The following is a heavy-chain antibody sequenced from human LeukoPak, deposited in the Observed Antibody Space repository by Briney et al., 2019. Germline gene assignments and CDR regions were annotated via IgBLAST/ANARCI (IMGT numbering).Heavy chain of an antibody. V-gene: IGHV3-30*03. CDR2: ISYDGSNK. CDR1: GFTFSSYG. Sequence: GGSLRLSCAASGFTFSSYGMHWVRQAPGKGLEWVAVISYDGSNKYYADSVKGRFTISRDNSKNTLYLQMNSLRAEDTAAYYCGGFDYWGQGTLVTVSS. J-gene: IGHJ4*02. CDR3: GGFDY.